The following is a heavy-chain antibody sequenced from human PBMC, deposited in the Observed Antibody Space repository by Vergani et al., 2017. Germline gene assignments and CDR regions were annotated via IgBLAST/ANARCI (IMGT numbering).Heavy chain of an antibody. CDR1: GGSISSHY. D-gene: IGHD2-2*01. CDR2: IYYSGST. V-gene: IGHV4-59*11. Sequence: QVQLQESGPGLVKPSETLSLTCTVSGGSISSHYWSWIRQPPGKGLEWIGYIYYSGSTNYNPSLKSRVTISVDTSKNQFSLKLSSVTAAVTAVYYCARGRSGYCSSTSCYAGGYYYYMDVWGKGTTVTVSS. CDR3: ARGRSGYCSSTSCYAGGYYYYMDV. J-gene: IGHJ6*03.